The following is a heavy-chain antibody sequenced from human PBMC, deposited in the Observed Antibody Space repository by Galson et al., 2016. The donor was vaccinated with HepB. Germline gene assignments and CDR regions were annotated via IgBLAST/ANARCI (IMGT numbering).Heavy chain of an antibody. Sequence: GYTFTSYAIHRVRQAPGQRLEWMGWINVGNGNTKYSQKFQGRVTITRDTSASTAYMDLSSLRSEDTAVYYCARDLGWGDFDYWGQGTLVTVSS. J-gene: IGHJ4*02. CDR3: ARDLGWGDFDY. D-gene: IGHD3-16*01. CDR1: GYTFTSYA. CDR2: INVGNGNT. V-gene: IGHV1-3*01.